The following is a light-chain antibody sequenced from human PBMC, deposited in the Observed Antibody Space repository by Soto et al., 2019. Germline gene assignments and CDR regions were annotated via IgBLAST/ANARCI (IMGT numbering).Light chain of an antibody. CDR3: QQRSNWPLT. CDR2: DAS. J-gene: IGKJ5*01. CDR1: QSVSSY. Sequence: EIVMTQSPATLSVSPGERATLSCGASQSVSSYLAWYQQKPGQAPRLLIYDASSRATGIPARFSGSGSGTDFTLTISSLEPEDFAVYYCQQRSNWPLTFGQGTRLEIK. V-gene: IGKV3-11*01.